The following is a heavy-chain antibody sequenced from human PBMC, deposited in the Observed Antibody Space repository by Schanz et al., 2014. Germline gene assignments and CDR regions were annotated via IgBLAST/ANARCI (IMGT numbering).Heavy chain of an antibody. Sequence: QVQLVQSGAEVKKPGASVKVSCKASGYTFAVYYIHWVRQAPGQGLEFMGWINPNSGDTEYGQQFEGTVTLTRDTSISTAYMELSSLTSDDTAVYYCARELCSSTTCYLRSDPWGQGTLVTVSS. J-gene: IGHJ5*02. D-gene: IGHD2-2*01. CDR1: GYTFAVYY. CDR3: ARELCSSTTCYLRSDP. CDR2: INPNSGDT. V-gene: IGHV1-2*02.